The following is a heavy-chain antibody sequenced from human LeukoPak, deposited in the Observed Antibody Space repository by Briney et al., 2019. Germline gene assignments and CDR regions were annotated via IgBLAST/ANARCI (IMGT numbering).Heavy chain of an antibody. V-gene: IGHV1-2*02. J-gene: IGHJ5*02. CDR3: ARDRPGYSSEFDP. Sequence: ASVNGSSKASGYTFAFYSMGSVRRATGQGLEWIGWLNPDSGGTNCAHKFQGRVTLTRATSISTAYMELRSPRSDATDVYYCARDRPGYSSEFDPWGQGTLVTVSS. CDR2: LNPDSGGT. D-gene: IGHD6-19*01. CDR1: GYTFAFYS.